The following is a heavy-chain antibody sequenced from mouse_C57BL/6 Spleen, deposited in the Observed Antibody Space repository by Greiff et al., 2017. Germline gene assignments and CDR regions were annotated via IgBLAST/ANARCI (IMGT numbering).Heavy chain of an antibody. J-gene: IGHJ3*01. Sequence: EVKVVESEGGLVQPGSSMKLSCTASGFTFSDYYMAWVRQVPEKGLEWVANINYDGSSTYYLDSLKSRFIISRDNAKNILYLQMSSLKSEDTATYYCARAGAGYWFAYWGQGTLVTVSA. V-gene: IGHV5-16*01. D-gene: IGHD3-2*02. CDR3: ARAGAGYWFAY. CDR2: INYDGSST. CDR1: GFTFSDYY.